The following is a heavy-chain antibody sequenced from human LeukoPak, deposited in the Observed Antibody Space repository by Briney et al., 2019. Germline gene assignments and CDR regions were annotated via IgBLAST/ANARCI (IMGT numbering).Heavy chain of an antibody. V-gene: IGHV3-7*03. Sequence: PGGSLRLSCAASGLTFSRAWMNWVRQAPGKGLEWVANIKLDGSEKNYVDSVKGRFTISRDNTKNSLYLQMNSLRAEDTAVFYCARDQYDTWSRRGNFDSWGQGTLVIVSS. CDR2: IKLDGSEK. CDR1: GLTFSRAW. CDR3: ARDQYDTWSRRGNFDS. J-gene: IGHJ4*02. D-gene: IGHD3-3*01.